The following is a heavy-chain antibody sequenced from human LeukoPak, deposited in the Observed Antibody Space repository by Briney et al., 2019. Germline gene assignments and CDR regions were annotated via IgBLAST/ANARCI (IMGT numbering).Heavy chain of an antibody. V-gene: IGHV3-23*01. J-gene: IGHJ2*01. D-gene: IGHD1-1*01. CDR3: AKPRAMTTGVGRYFDL. CDR2: ISGGGETT. CDR1: GFTFTSYA. Sequence: GGSLRLSCGASGFTFTSYAMSWIRQAPGKGLEWVSAISGGGETTHYGDSVKGRFTISRDNSKNTLYLQMNSLRAEDTATYYCAKPRAMTTGVGRYFDLWGRGTLVTVSS.